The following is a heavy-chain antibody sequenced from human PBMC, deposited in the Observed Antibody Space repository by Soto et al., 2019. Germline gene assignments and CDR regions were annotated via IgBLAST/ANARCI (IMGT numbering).Heavy chain of an antibody. CDR1: GYSFSDYF. CDR3: VRIKWGLNYYNGMDV. Sequence: GASVKVSCKTSGYSFSDYFIQWVRQAPGQGLEWVAWINPKTAATNYAKKFQGRVSLTWDTSSTTAYMELTRLRPDDTAVYYCVRIKWGLNYYNGMDVWGQGTTVTVSS. J-gene: IGHJ6*02. CDR2: INPKTAAT. D-gene: IGHD1-26*01. V-gene: IGHV1-2*02.